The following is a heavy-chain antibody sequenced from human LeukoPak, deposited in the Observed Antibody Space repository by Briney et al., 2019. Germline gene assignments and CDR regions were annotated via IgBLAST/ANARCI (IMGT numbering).Heavy chain of an antibody. CDR2: VNYGEST. V-gene: IGHV4-34*01. CDR1: GGSFSGYH. D-gene: IGHD3-3*01. CDR3: ARGVAARFLEWLSTRKYYFDY. Sequence: SETLSLTCAVFGGSFSGYHWSWIRQPPGKGLEWIGGVNYGESTNYNPSLKSRVTISVDTSKNQFSLKLTSVTAADTAVYYCARGVAARFLEWLSTRKYYFDYWGQGTLVTVSS. J-gene: IGHJ4*02.